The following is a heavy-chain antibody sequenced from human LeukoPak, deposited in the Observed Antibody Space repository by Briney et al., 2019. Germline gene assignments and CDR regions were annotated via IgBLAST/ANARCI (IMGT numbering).Heavy chain of an antibody. D-gene: IGHD3-22*01. CDR1: GYSFTTLW. V-gene: IGHV5-51*01. CDR3: ATSAYYYYFHN. CDR2: IYPADSDT. Sequence: GESLKISLKGLGYSFTTLWIGWGRQMPGKGLEWMGMIYPADSDTRYSPSFRGQVTISADKSIRTAYLQWRSLKASDTAMYYCATSAYYYYFHNWGQGTLVTVSS. J-gene: IGHJ4*02.